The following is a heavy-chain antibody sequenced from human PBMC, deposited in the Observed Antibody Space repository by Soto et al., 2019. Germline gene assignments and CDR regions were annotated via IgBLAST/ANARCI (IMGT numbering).Heavy chain of an antibody. Sequence: GGSLRLSCVASGFTFSSYGMHWVRQAPGKGLEWVAVISYDGSNKYYADSVKGRFTISRDNSKNTLYLQMNSLRAEDTAAYYCAKGPEGYWGQGTLVTVSS. V-gene: IGHV3-30*18. CDR3: AKGPEGY. CDR2: ISYDGSNK. J-gene: IGHJ4*02. CDR1: GFTFSSYG.